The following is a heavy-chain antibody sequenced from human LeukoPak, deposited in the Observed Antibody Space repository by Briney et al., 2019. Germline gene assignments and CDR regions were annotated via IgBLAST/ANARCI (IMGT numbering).Heavy chain of an antibody. CDR2: IYSGGST. D-gene: IGHD2-15*01. CDR3: ARGSPMEVVVAARNSPILYYFDY. CDR1: GFTVSSNY. Sequence: GGSLRLSCAASGFTVSSNYMSWVRQAPGKGLEWVSIIYSGGSTYYADSVKGRFTIYRDNSKNMLYLQMNSLKTEDTAVYYCARGSPMEVVVAARNSPILYYFDYWGQGTLVTVSS. J-gene: IGHJ4*02. V-gene: IGHV3-66*01.